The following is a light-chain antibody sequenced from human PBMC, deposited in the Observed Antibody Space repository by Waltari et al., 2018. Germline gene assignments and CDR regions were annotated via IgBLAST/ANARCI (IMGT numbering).Light chain of an antibody. CDR1: HDISVS. Sequence: DIQMTQSPSSLSASVGDRVTITCLASHDISVSLAWFQQKPGKSPKSLLYAASTLQNGVPSRFSGSGSGTDFTLTITSLQPEDSATYYCQQYGYLLYTFGQGTKLEIK. J-gene: IGKJ2*01. V-gene: IGKV1-16*01. CDR2: AAS. CDR3: QQYGYLLYT.